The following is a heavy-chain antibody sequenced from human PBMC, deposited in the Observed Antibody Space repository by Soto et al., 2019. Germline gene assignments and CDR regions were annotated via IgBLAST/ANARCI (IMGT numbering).Heavy chain of an antibody. D-gene: IGHD3-22*01. CDR3: ARSSGYSVRLGPHY. CDR2: ISWNSGSI. V-gene: IGHV3-9*01. J-gene: IGHJ4*02. CDR1: GFTFDDYA. Sequence: PGGSLRLSCAASGFTFDDYAMHWVRQAPGKGLEWVSGISWNSGSIGYADSVKGRFTISRDNAKNSLYLQMNSLRAEDTALYYCARSSGYSVRLGPHYWGQGTLVTVSS.